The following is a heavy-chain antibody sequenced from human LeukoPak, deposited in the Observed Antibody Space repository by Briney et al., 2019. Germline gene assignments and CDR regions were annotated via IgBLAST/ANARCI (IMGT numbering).Heavy chain of an antibody. D-gene: IGHD3-9*01. CDR3: AKEKYYDILTGYLDV. CDR2: ISASGGRT. Sequence: GGSLRLSCAASGFTFSSYSMSWVRQAPGKGLEWVSAISASGGRTYYADSVKGRFTISRDNSKNTLYLQMNSLRAEDTAVYYCAKEKYYDILTGYLDVWGQGTTVTVSS. CDR1: GFTFSSYS. J-gene: IGHJ6*02. V-gene: IGHV3-23*01.